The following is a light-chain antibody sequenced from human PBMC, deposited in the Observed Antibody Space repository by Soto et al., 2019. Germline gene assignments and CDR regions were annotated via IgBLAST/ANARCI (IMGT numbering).Light chain of an antibody. J-gene: IGKJ4*02. Sequence: EIVLTQSPGTLSLSPGERATLSCRASQSVSSSFLAWYQQKPGQAPRLLIYGACSRATGIPVRFRGSASGTDFTLTISRLEPEDVAVYYCQQYGSSPLTFGGGTKVEIK. CDR3: QQYGSSPLT. CDR2: GAC. V-gene: IGKV3-20*01. CDR1: QSVSSSF.